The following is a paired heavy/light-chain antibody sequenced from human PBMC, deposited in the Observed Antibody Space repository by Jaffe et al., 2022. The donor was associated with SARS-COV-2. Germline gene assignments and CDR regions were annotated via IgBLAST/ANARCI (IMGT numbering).Heavy chain of an antibody. CDR2: INSGSSTI. CDR1: GFTFSSYS. CDR3: ARIVPGSYFDY. Sequence: EVQLVESGGGLVQPGGSLRLSCAASGFTFSSYSMNWVRQAPGKGLEWVSYINSGSSTIYYADSVKGRVTISRDNAKNSLDLQMNSLRDEDTAVYYCARIVPGSYFDYWGQGTLVTVSS. V-gene: IGHV3-48*02. D-gene: IGHD2-8*01. J-gene: IGHJ4*02.
Light chain of an antibody. CDR2: EGS. J-gene: IGLJ3*02. CDR3: CSYAGSNWV. CDR1: SSDVGSYNL. V-gene: IGLV2-23*01. Sequence: QSALTQPASVSGSPGQSITISCTGTSSDVGSYNLVSWYQQHPGKAPKLMISEGSKRPSGVSNRFSGSKSGNTASLTISGLQAEDEADYYCCSYAGSNWVFGGGTKLTVL.